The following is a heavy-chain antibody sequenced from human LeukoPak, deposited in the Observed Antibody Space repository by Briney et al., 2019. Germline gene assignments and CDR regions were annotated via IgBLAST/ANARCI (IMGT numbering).Heavy chain of an antibody. CDR2: INPSGGST. CDR3: ARGVAAAGTSAFDI. Sequence: GASVKVSCKASGNTFTNNGISWVRQAPGQGLEWMGIINPSGGSTSYAQKFQGRVTMTRDMSTSTVYMELSSLRSEDTAVYYCARGVAAAGTSAFDIWGQGTMVTVSS. D-gene: IGHD6-13*01. J-gene: IGHJ3*02. CDR1: GNTFTNNG. V-gene: IGHV1-46*01.